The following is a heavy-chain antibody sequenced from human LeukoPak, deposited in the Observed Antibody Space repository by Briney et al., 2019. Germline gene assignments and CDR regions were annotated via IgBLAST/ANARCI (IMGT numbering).Heavy chain of an antibody. Sequence: ASVKVSCKASGYTFTGYYIHWVRQAPGQGLEWMGWINPNSGGPNYAQKFQGRVTMTRGTSISTAYMEMSRLRSDDTAVYYCARDGSAGGTNWFDPWGQGTLVTVSS. D-gene: IGHD3-16*01. CDR1: GYTFTGYY. J-gene: IGHJ5*02. V-gene: IGHV1-2*02. CDR3: ARDGSAGGTNWFDP. CDR2: INPNSGGP.